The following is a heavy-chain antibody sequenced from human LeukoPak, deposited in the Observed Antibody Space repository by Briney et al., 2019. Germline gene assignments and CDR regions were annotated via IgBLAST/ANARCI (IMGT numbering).Heavy chain of an antibody. D-gene: IGHD6-19*01. V-gene: IGHV1-2*02. J-gene: IGHJ4*02. CDR1: GYRFIAYY. CDR3: ARDFSAGWFFDL. Sequence: GASVRVSCEASGYRFIAYYMHWVRQAPGQGLEWMGWINPKNGGTTHAQQFQGRVSMTRDTSTGTVYMELSSLRSDDTAVYYCARDFSAGWFFDLWGQGALVIVSA. CDR2: INPKNGGT.